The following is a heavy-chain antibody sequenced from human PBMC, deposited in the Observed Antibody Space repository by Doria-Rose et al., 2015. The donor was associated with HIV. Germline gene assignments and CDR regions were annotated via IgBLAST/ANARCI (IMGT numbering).Heavy chain of an antibody. CDR2: ISHDGNTK. CDR3: ARDQEYTTNWPAFDI. Sequence: QVQLVRSGGDVVQPGKSLRLSCATSGFTFSSYDMHWVRQAPGKGLEWVAIISHDGNTKYYADSVKGRFTISRANSRNTLYLQMNTLGAEDTAVYFCARDQEYTTNWPAFDIWGQGTMVTVSP. J-gene: IGHJ3*02. CDR1: GFTFSSYD. D-gene: IGHD1-1*01. V-gene: IGHV3-30-3*01.